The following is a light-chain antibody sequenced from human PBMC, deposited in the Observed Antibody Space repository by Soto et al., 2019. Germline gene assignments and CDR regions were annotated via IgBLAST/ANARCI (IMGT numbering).Light chain of an antibody. V-gene: IGKV1-5*03. CDR2: KAS. CDR1: QSISSW. CDR3: QQYNRYYT. J-gene: IGKJ2*01. Sequence: DIQMTQSPSPLSASVGDRVTITCRASQSISSWLAWYQRKPGKAPKLLIYKASTLESGVPSRFSGSGSGTEFTLTISSLQPDDFATYYCQQYNRYYTFGQGTKLEIK.